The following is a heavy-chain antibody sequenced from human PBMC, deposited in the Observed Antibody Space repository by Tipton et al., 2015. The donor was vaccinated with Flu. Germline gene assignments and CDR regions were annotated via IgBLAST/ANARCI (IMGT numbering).Heavy chain of an antibody. CDR2: VSRTGST. J-gene: IGHJ4*02. CDR1: GDSISSDFY. D-gene: IGHD5-12*01. V-gene: IGHV4-38-2*01. Sequence: TLSLTCAVSGDSISSDFYWAWIRQFPGKGLEWIGTVSRTGSTIYNPSLKSRVTISIDTSKNQFSLKVTSLTAADTAVYYCARGTGYANAYLDSWGQGTLVTVSS. CDR3: ARGTGYANAYLDS.